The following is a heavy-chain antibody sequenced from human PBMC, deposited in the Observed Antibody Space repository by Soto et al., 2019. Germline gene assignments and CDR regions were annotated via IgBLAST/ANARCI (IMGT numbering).Heavy chain of an antibody. D-gene: IGHD6-13*01. CDR1: GGSFSGYY. V-gene: IGHV4-34*01. CDR2: INHSGST. J-gene: IGHJ6*03. CDR3: ARPGIAAAGRRYYYYYMDV. Sequence: TSETLSLTCAVYGGSFSGYYWSWIRQPPGKGLEWIGEINHSGSTNYNPSLTSRVTISVDTSKNQFSLKLSSVTAADTAVYYCARPGIAAAGRRYYYYYMDVWGKGTTVTVSS.